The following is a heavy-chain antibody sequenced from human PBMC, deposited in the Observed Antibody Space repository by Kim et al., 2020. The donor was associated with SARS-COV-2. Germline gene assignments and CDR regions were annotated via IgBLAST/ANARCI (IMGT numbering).Heavy chain of an antibody. CDR3: AIDLGAAAVS. Sequence: GGSLRLSCAASGFTFSSYGMHWVRQAPGKGLEWVAVISYDGSNKYYADSVKGRFTISRDNSKNTLYLQMNSLRAEDTAVYYCAIDLGAAAVSWGQGTLVTVSS. D-gene: IGHD6-13*01. J-gene: IGHJ5*02. CDR2: ISYDGSNK. CDR1: GFTFSSYG. V-gene: IGHV3-33*05.